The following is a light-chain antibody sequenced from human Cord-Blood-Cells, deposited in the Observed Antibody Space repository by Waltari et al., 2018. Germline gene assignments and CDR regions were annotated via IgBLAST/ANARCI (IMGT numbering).Light chain of an antibody. J-gene: IGKJ4*01. CDR2: DAS. Sequence: EIVLTQSPATLSLSAGERATLTCRASQSVSSYLAWYQQKPGQAPRLLIYDASNRATGIPARFSGSGSGTDFTLTISSLAPEDFAVYYCQQRSNWPLTFGGGTKVEIK. V-gene: IGKV3-11*01. CDR3: QQRSNWPLT. CDR1: QSVSSY.